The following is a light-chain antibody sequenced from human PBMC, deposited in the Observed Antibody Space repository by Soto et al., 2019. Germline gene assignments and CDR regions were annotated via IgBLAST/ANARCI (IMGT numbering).Light chain of an antibody. CDR1: QSISNS. CDR3: QQRTSWPWT. CDR2: DAS. Sequence: EIVLTQSPATLSLSPGERATLSCRASQSISNSLAWYQQRPGQAPRLLLYDASYTVPGTQARVSGSGSGTDFTLTISSLEPEDFAVYYCQQRTSWPWTFGQGTKVEIK. V-gene: IGKV3-11*01. J-gene: IGKJ1*01.